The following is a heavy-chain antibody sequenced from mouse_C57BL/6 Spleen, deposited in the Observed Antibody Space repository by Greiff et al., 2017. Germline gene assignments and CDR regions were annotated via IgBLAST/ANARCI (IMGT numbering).Heavy chain of an antibody. CDR2: IDPSDSET. D-gene: IGHD2-13*01. Sequence: QVQLKQPGAELVRPGSSVKLSCKASGYTFTSYWMHWVKQRPIQGLEWIGNIDPSDSETHYNQKFKDKATLTVDKSSSTAYMQLSSLPSEDSAVYYCARKTTYFGDRGQSPTLTVSS. V-gene: IGHV1-52*01. J-gene: IGHJ2*01. CDR1: GYTFTSYW. CDR3: ARKTTYFGD.